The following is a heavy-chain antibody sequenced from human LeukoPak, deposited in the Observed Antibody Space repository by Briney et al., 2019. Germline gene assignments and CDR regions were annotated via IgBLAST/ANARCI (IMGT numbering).Heavy chain of an antibody. CDR2: ISYDGSDS. CDR1: GFTFNSYR. D-gene: IGHD2-21*01. CDR3: ARDYSPRSLGYFDY. V-gene: IGHV3-30-3*01. Sequence: GGPLRFSCAAPGFTFNSYRMHWVRKAPGRWRDWLTLISYDGSDSYYADSVKGRFTISRDNSKKTLYLQMDSLRTEDTALYYCARDYSPRSLGYFDYWGQGTPVTVSS. J-gene: IGHJ4*02.